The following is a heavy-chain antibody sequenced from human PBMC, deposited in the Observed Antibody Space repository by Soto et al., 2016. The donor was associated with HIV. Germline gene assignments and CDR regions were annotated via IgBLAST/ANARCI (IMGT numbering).Heavy chain of an antibody. CDR2: ISSSSDTI. Sequence: EVQLVESGGGVVQPGRSLRLSCAASGFTFSSYGMNWVRQAPGKGLEWVSYISSSSDTIYYADSVKGRFTISRDNAKKSLYLQMNSLRAEDTAVYYCARVREPFEYWGQGTLVTVSS. J-gene: IGHJ4*01. V-gene: IGHV3-48*04. CDR3: ARVREPFEY. CDR1: GFTFSSYG.